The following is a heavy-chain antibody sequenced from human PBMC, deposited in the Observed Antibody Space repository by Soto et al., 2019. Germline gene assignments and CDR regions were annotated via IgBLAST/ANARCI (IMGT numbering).Heavy chain of an antibody. V-gene: IGHV4-31*03. D-gene: IGHD3-22*01. Sequence: TLSLTCTVSGGSISSGGYYWSWIRQHPGKGLEWIGYIYYSGSTYYNPSLKSRVTISVDTSKNQFSLKLSSVTAADTAVYYCARGGLYDSSGYHLAEDYFDYWGQGTLVTVSS. CDR1: GGSISSGGYY. J-gene: IGHJ4*02. CDR3: ARGGLYDSSGYHLAEDYFDY. CDR2: IYYSGST.